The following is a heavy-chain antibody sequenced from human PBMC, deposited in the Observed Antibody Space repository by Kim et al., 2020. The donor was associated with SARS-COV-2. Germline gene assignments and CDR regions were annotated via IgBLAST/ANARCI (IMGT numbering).Heavy chain of an antibody. D-gene: IGHD2-2*02. CDR1: GFTFSSYG. CDR3: ARDIGIVVVPAAIASGMDV. Sequence: GGSLRLSCAASGFTFSSYGMHWVRQAPGKGLEWVAVIWYDGSNKYYADSVKGRFTISRDNSKNTLYLQMNSLRAEDTAVYYCARDIGIVVVPAAIASGMDVWGQGTTLTVSS. V-gene: IGHV3-33*01. CDR2: IWYDGSNK. J-gene: IGHJ6*02.